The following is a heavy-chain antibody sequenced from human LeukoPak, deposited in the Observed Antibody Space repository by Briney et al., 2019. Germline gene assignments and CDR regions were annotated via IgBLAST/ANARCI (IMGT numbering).Heavy chain of an antibody. V-gene: IGHV1-2*02. D-gene: IGHD6-6*01. CDR1: GYTFTGYY. CDR2: INPNSGGT. J-gene: IGHJ4*02. CDR3: ARDPSSIAARNTFDY. Sequence: ASVKVSCKASGYTFTGYYMHWVRQAPGQGLEWMGWINPNSGGTNYAQKFQGRVTMTRDTSISTAHMELSRLRSDDTAVYYCARDPSSIAARNTFDYWGQGTLVTVSS.